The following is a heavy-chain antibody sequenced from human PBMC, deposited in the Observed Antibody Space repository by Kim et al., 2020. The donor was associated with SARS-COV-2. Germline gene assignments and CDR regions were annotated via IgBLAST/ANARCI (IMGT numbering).Heavy chain of an antibody. CDR3: VRVAVGASSWYYFDS. CDR2: ISSSGTYT. D-gene: IGHD6-13*01. Sequence: GGSLRLSCAASGINFSYYYMSWIRHAPGKGLEWVSYISSSGTYTKYADSLKGRFTISRDNAENSLYLEMNSLRAEDTAVYYCVRVAVGASSWYYFDSWGQGTLVTVST. V-gene: IGHV3-11*05. J-gene: IGHJ4*02. CDR1: GINFSYYY.